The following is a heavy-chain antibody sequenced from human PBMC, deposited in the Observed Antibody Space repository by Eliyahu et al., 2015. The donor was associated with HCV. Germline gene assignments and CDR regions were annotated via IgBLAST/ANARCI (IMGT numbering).Heavy chain of an antibody. Sequence: EVQLVESGGGLVKPGGSLRLSCAASGLPLVGYSMNWVRQAPGRGLEWVSSISSSSSYIYYADSVKGRFTISRDNAKNSLYLQMNSLRAEDTAVYYCARDRVRTCDIWGQGTMVTVSS. V-gene: IGHV3-21*01. J-gene: IGHJ3*02. CDR1: GLPLVGYS. D-gene: IGHD3-10*01. CDR3: ARDRVRTCDI. CDR2: ISSSSSYI.